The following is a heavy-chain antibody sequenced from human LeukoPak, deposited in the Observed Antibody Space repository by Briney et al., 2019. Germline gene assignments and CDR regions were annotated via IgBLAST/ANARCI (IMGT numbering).Heavy chain of an antibody. CDR1: GGSIRSYY. V-gene: IGHV4-59*01. J-gene: IGHJ6*03. CDR3: ARGGGMGHYYYYMDV. D-gene: IGHD5-24*01. CDR2: IYYSGST. Sequence: SETLSLTCTVSGGSIRSYYWSWIRQPPGKGLEWIGYIYYSGSTNHNPSLKSRVTISVDTSKNQFSLKLSSVTAADTAVYYCARGGGMGHYYYYMDVWGKGTTVTISS.